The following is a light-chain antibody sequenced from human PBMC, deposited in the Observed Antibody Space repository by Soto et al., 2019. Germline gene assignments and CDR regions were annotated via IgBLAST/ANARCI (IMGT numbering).Light chain of an antibody. V-gene: IGKV3-20*01. CDR2: GAS. Sequence: EIVLTQSPGTLSLSPGERATLSCRASQSVSSTYLAWYQQKPGQAPRLLIYGASSRATGIPDRFSGGGSGTDFTLTISRVEPEDFAVYYCLQCGSSPWTFGQGTKVEIK. CDR1: QSVSSTY. CDR3: LQCGSSPWT. J-gene: IGKJ1*01.